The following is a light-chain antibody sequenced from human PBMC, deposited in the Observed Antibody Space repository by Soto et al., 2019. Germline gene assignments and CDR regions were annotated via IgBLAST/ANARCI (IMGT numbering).Light chain of an antibody. V-gene: IGKV3-20*01. J-gene: IGKJ4*01. CDR3: QQYDSSPLT. CDR2: GAS. Sequence: EIVLTQSPGTLSLSPGERATLSCRASQSVSRSYLAWYQQKPGQAPRLLIYGASSRATGIPDRFSGSGSGTDFTLTISRLEPEDFAAYYCQQYDSSPLTFGGGTKVEIK. CDR1: QSVSRSY.